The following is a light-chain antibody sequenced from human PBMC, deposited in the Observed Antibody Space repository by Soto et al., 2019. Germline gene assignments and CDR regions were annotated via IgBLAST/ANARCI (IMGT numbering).Light chain of an antibody. V-gene: IGKV2-28*01. CDR2: LGS. Sequence: DIVMPQSPLSMPVTPGEPASISCRSSQSLLHSNGYNYLDWYLQKPGQSPQLLIYLGSNRSSGGPDRVSGSGSGTDFTLKISRVEAEDVGVYYCMQALQTPLFTFGPGTKGDIK. J-gene: IGKJ3*01. CDR3: MQALQTPLFT. CDR1: QSLLHSNGYNY.